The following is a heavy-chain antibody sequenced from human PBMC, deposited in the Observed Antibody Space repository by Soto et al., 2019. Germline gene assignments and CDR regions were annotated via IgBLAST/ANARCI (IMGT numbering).Heavy chain of an antibody. CDR2: IWYNGSDK. CDR1: GFTFRSYG. Sequence: GGSLRLSCAASGFTFRSYGMHWVGQAPGKGLEWVAVIWYNGSDKKYADSVKGRFTISRDNSEKTLYLQMNSLRAEDTAVYYCAKDYGDWTGLYYYGMDVWGQGTTVTVSS. J-gene: IGHJ6*02. V-gene: IGHV3-33*06. CDR3: AKDYGDWTGLYYYGMDV. D-gene: IGHD4-17*01.